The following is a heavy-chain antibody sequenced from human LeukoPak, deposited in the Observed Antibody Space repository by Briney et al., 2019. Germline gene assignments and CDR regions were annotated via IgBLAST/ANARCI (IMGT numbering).Heavy chain of an antibody. D-gene: IGHD6-6*01. CDR2: ITSSGTNI. Sequence: GGSLRLSCATSGFTFNSYSMNWVRQAPGRALEWVSSITSSGTNIFYADSVKGRFTITRDNSKNSLYLQMNSLRPEDTAVYYCGRSIGASHYMDVGGEGTTVTVS. CDR3: GRSIGASHYMDV. J-gene: IGHJ6*03. V-gene: IGHV3-21*01. CDR1: GFTFNSYS.